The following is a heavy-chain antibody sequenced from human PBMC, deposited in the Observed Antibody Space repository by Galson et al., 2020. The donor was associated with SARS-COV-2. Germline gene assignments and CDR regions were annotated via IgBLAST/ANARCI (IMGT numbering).Heavy chain of an antibody. J-gene: IGHJ4*02. CDR2: IYISGST. CDR3: ARVFSGYNELDY. D-gene: IGHD3-22*01. Sequence: SETLSLTCTVSGGSISSGSYYWSWIRQPAGKGLEWIRRIYISGSTNYNPSLKSRVTISVDTSKNQFSLKLSSVTAADTAVYYCARVFSGYNELDYWGQGTLVTVSS. CDR1: GGSISSGSYY. V-gene: IGHV4-61*02.